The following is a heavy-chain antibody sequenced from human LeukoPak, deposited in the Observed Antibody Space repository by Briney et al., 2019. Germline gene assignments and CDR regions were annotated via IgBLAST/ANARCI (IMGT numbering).Heavy chain of an antibody. CDR1: GGSISSSSYY. Sequence: SETLSLTCTVSGGSISSSSYYWGWIRQPPGKGLEWIGSIYYSGSTYYNPSLKSRVTISVDTSKNQFSLKLSSVTAADTAAYYCARHITDYFDYWGQGTLVTVSS. CDR3: ARHITDYFDY. V-gene: IGHV4-39*01. D-gene: IGHD3-10*01. J-gene: IGHJ4*02. CDR2: IYYSGST.